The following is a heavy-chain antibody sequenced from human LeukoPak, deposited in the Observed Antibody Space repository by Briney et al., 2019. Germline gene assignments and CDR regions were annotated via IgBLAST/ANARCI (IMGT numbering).Heavy chain of an antibody. V-gene: IGHV3-30*18. Sequence: GKSLRLSCAASGFTFNNYGMHWVRQAPGKGLEWVAVISYDGRNKHYPDSVKGRFTISRDISTDTLWLQMDSLRTEDTAVYYCAKGPLRGTAAAIDYWGQGTLDTVSS. D-gene: IGHD2-2*01. CDR2: ISYDGRNK. J-gene: IGHJ4*02. CDR1: GFTFNNYG. CDR3: AKGPLRGTAAAIDY.